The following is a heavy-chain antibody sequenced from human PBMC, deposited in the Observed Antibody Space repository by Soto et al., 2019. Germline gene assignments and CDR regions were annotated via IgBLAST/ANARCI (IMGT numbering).Heavy chain of an antibody. CDR2: INHSGST. D-gene: IGHD2-2*01. Sequence: PSETLSLTCAVYGGSFSGYYWSWIRQPPGKGLEWIGEINHSGSTNYNPSLKSRVTISVDTSKNQFSLKLSSVTAADTAVYYCARGEDCSSTSCYDYYYYGMDVWGQGTTVTVSS. CDR1: GGSFSGYY. V-gene: IGHV4-34*01. J-gene: IGHJ6*02. CDR3: ARGEDCSSTSCYDYYYYGMDV.